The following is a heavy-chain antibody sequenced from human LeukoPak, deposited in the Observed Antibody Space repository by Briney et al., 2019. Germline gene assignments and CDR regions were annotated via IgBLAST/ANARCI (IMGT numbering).Heavy chain of an antibody. D-gene: IGHD3/OR15-3a*01. CDR1: GYTFTGYY. Sequence: ASVKVSCKASGYTFTGYYIHWVRQAPGQGLEWMGRLDPNSGGTNSARKFQARVTMTRDTSITTAYMELSRLRSDDTAVYYCARDQARTTTWYLYMNYWGQGTLVTVSS. V-gene: IGHV1-2*06. CDR2: LDPNSGGT. J-gene: IGHJ4*02. CDR3: ARDQARTTTWYLYMNY.